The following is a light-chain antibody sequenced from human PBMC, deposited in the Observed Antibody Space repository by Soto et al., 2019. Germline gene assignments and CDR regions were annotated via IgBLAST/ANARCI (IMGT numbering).Light chain of an antibody. CDR2: KAW. V-gene: IGKV1-5*03. J-gene: IGKJ2*01. CDR3: QKYSPPPYP. Sequence: DLQMTQSPATLSASVGDRVTITCRASQSISKWLAWYQQKPGKAPKLLIHKAWTLQIGVPSRFGGCESETDFTLTSSRLKPGVLATYFGQKYSPPPYPLGWGTKLE. CDR1: QSISKW.